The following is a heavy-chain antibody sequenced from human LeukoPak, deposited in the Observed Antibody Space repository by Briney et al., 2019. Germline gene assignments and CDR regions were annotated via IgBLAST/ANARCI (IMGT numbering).Heavy chain of an antibody. V-gene: IGHV4-39*07. J-gene: IGHJ5*02. CDR3: ARRGPIQGWFDP. CDR1: GGSISSSSYY. CDR2: INHSGST. Sequence: SETLSLTCTVSGGSISSSSYYWGWIRQPPGKGLEWIGEINHSGSTNYNPSLKSRVTISVDTSKNQFSLKLSSVTAADTAVYYCARRGPIQGWFDPWGQGTLVTVSS. D-gene: IGHD2-2*02.